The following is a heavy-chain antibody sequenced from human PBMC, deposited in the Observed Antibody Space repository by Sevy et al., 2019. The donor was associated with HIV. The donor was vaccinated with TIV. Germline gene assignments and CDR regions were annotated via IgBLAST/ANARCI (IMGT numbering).Heavy chain of an antibody. CDR3: VRGSPSGSEILLGSSNADNWYFDL. D-gene: IGHD3-10*01. CDR2: IGTAGAP. Sequence: GGSLRLSFAAPGFSSGVYAMHWVPKLSGKGLKWVLSIGTAGAPYNLGSVEGRFTISRENATNSVYLQMRSRRAGDTATYYCVRGSPSGSEILLGSSNADNWYFDLWGRGTLVTVSS. J-gene: IGHJ2*01. CDR1: GFSSGVYA. V-gene: IGHV3-13*05.